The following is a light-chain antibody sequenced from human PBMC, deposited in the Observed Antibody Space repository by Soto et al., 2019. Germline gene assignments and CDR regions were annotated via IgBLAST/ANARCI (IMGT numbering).Light chain of an antibody. CDR3: QQYNSDWNT. J-gene: IGKJ2*01. V-gene: IGKV1-5*03. CDR2: KAS. Sequence: DIQMTQSPSTLSASVRDRVTITCRASQSISNSLAWYQQRPGKAPKLLIYKASSLETGVPSRFSGSGSGTEFTLTISRLQPDDFATYYCQQYNSDWNTFGQGTKVDIK. CDR1: QSISNS.